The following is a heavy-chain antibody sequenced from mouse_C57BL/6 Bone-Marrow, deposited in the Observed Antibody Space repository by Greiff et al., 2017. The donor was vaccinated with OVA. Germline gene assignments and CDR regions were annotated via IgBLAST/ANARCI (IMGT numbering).Heavy chain of an antibody. CDR3: TTPGTSAMDY. Sequence: QVHVKQSGAELVRPGASVTLSCKASGYTFTDYEMHWVKQTPVHGLEWIGAIDPETGGTAYNQKFKGKAILTADKSSSTAYMELRSLTSEDSAVYYCTTPGTSAMDYWGQGTSVTVSS. CDR2: IDPETGGT. CDR1: GYTFTDYE. D-gene: IGHD4-1*01. J-gene: IGHJ4*01. V-gene: IGHV1-15*01.